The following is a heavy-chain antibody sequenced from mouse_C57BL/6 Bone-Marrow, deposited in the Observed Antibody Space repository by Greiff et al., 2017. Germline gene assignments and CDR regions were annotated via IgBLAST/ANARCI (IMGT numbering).Heavy chain of an antibody. CDR1: GYTFTGYW. CDR3: ARPLYYDYDVPYFDY. CDR2: ILPGSGST. Sequence: QVQLKESGAELMKPGASVKLSCKATGYTFTGYWIELVKQRPGHGLEWIGEILPGSGSTNYNEKFKGKATFTADTSSNTAYMQLSSLTTEDSAIYYCARPLYYDYDVPYFDYWGQGTTLTVSS. V-gene: IGHV1-9*01. J-gene: IGHJ2*01. D-gene: IGHD2-4*01.